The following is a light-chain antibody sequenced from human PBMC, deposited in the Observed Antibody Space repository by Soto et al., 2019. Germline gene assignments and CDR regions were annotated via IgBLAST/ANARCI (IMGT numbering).Light chain of an antibody. CDR1: SSDVGGYKY. J-gene: IGLJ1*01. CDR3: SSYTSSITHV. CDR2: DVS. Sequence: QSVLTQPASVSGSPGQTITISCTGTSSDVGGYKYVSWYQQHPGKAPKLMIYDVSNRPSGVSNRFSGSKSGNTASLTISGLQAEDEADYNCSSYTSSITHVFGTVTKVTVL. V-gene: IGLV2-14*01.